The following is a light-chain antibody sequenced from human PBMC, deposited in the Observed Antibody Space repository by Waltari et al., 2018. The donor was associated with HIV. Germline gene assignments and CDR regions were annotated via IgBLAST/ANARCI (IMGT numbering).Light chain of an antibody. CDR3: DSRDTNDKHHV. V-gene: IGLV3-19*01. Sequence: SSDLTQDPAVSVALGQTVRITCQGDSLRRYSANRYQQKPVQAPVVVMYGKDNRPSGIPDRFSGSSSGNTGSLTITGAQAEDEAVYYCDSRDTNDKHHVFGTGTKVTV. CDR2: GKD. CDR1: SLRRYS. J-gene: IGLJ1*01.